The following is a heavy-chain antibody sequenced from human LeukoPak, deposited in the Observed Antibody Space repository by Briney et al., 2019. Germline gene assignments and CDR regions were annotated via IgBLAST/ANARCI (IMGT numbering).Heavy chain of an antibody. D-gene: IGHD3-22*01. J-gene: IGHJ6*03. CDR3: ARGRQDVTMIVVVMTAVSYYLDV. Sequence: SETLSLTCAVYGGSLSGYYWTWIRQTPEKGLEWIGEMNPSGSTSYNPSLKSRVTISVDTSKNQFSLKLSSVTAADTAVYYCARGRQDVTMIVVVMTAVSYYLDVWGKGTTVTVS. CDR1: GGSLSGYY. V-gene: IGHV4-34*01. CDR2: MNPSGST.